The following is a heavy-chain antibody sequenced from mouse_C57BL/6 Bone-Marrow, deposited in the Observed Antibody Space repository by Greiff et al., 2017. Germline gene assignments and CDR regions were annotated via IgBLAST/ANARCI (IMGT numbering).Heavy chain of an antibody. CDR2: INPNNGGT. V-gene: IGHV1-26*01. Sequence: VQLQQSGPELVKPGASVKISCKASGYTFTDYYMNWVKQSHGKSLEWIGDINPNNGGTSYNQKFKGKATLTVDKSSSTAYMELRSLTSEDSAVYYYASYDGYLNYFDYWGQGTTLTVSS. CDR3: ASYDGYLNYFDY. CDR1: GYTFTDYY. J-gene: IGHJ2*01. D-gene: IGHD2-3*01.